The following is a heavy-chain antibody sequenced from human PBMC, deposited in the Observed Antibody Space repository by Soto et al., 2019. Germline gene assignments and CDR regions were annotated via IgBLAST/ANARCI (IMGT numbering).Heavy chain of an antibody. CDR1: GYSSTSYW. V-gene: IGHV5-51*01. CDR3: SAALLDGNFDY. CDR2: IYPGDSDT. J-gene: IGHJ4*02. D-gene: IGHD3-10*01. Sequence: GESLKISCKGSGYSSTSYWIGWVRQMPGKGLEWMGTIYPGDSDTRYSPSFQGQVTISADKSISTAYLQWSSLKASDTAMYYCSAALLDGNFDYWGQGTLVTVSS.